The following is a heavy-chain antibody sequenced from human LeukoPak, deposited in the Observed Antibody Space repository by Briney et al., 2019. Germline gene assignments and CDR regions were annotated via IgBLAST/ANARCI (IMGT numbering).Heavy chain of an antibody. V-gene: IGHV3-33*06. CDR1: GFTISSYG. Sequence: GRSLRLSCAASGFTISSYGMHWVRQAPGKGLEWVAVIWYDGSNKYYADSVKGRFTISRDNSKNTLYLQMNSLRAEDTAVYYCAKDSRPRSYYYYFYMDVWGKGTTVTVSS. CDR2: IWYDGSNK. J-gene: IGHJ6*03. CDR3: AKDSRPRSYYYYFYMDV.